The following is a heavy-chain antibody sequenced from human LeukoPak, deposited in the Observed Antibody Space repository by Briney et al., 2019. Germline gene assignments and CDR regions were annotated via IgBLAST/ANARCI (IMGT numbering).Heavy chain of an antibody. J-gene: IGHJ6*02. CDR1: GYTFTSYD. Sequence: GASVKLSCTASGYTFTSYDINWVRQATGQGLEWMGWMNPNSGNTGYAQKFQGRVTMTRNTSISTAYMELSSLRSEDTAVYYCARVGGSRSYSTYYYYGMDVWGQGTTVTVSS. D-gene: IGHD3-10*01. V-gene: IGHV1-8*01. CDR2: MNPNSGNT. CDR3: ARVGGSRSYSTYYYYGMDV.